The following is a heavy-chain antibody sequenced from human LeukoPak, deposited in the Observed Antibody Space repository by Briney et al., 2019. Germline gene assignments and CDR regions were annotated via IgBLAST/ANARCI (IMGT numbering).Heavy chain of an antibody. Sequence: GGPMRLSCAASGFTFSDHFMDWLREAPGKGLEWVVRFRNIDNNYPTEYAACVKGRFTITTDYSKNSLSLQVNTLISDDTAVYYCARESKAHEIDNWGQGTLVTVSS. V-gene: IGHV3-72*01. CDR3: ARESKAHEIDN. CDR1: GFTFSDHF. CDR2: FRNIDNNYPT. J-gene: IGHJ4*02. D-gene: IGHD4-11*01.